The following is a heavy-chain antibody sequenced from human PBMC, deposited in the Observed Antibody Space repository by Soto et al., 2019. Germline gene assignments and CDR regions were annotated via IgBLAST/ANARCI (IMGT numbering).Heavy chain of an antibody. CDR2: INHSGST. J-gene: IGHJ4*02. V-gene: IGHV4-34*01. CDR3: ARSTTEVERVDY. Sequence: SETLSLTCAVYGGSFSGYYWSWIRQPPGKGLEWIGEINHSGSTNYNPSLKSRVTISVDTSKNQFSLKLSSVTAADTAVYYCARSTTEVERVDYWGQGTLVTVSS. D-gene: IGHD1-1*01. CDR1: GGSFSGYY.